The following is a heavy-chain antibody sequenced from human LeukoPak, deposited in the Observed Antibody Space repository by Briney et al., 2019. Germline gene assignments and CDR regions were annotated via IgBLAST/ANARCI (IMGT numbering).Heavy chain of an antibody. CDR1: GGTFSIYA. V-gene: IGHV1-69*01. D-gene: IGHD2-2*01. CDR3: ASQNPIVVVPAAKGHFFDY. J-gene: IGHJ4*02. CDR2: IIPIFGTA. Sequence: GSSVKVSCTASGGTFSIYAISWVRQAPGQGLEWMGGIIPIFGTANYAQKFQGRVTITADESTSTAYMELSSLRSEDTAVYYCASQNPIVVVPAAKGHFFDYWGQGTLVTVSS.